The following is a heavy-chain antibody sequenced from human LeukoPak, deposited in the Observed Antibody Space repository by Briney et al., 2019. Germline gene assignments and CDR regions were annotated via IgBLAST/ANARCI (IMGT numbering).Heavy chain of an antibody. J-gene: IGHJ6*02. CDR3: ARDLLGPENSSSWYYYYYGMDV. CDR1: GGSISSGDYY. D-gene: IGHD6-13*01. CDR2: IYYSGST. Sequence: SETLSLTCTVSGGSISSGDYYWSWIRQPPGKGLEWIGYIYYSGSTYYNPSLKSRVTISVDTSKNQFSLKLSSVTAADTAVYYCARDLLGPENSSSWYYYYYGMDVWGQGTTVTVSS. V-gene: IGHV4-30-4*01.